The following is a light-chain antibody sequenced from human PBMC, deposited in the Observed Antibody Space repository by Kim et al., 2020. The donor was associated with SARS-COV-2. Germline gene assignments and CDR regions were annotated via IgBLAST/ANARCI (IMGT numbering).Light chain of an antibody. CDR1: QSISDN. CDR3: QQYNNWPMFT. CDR2: AAS. Sequence: VSPGEGATLSCRASQSISDNLAWYQQKPGQAPGLLIHAASTRATGIPARFSGTGSGTEFTLTISSLQSEDFAVYYCQQYNNWPMFTFGQGTKLEI. J-gene: IGKJ2*01. V-gene: IGKV3-15*01.